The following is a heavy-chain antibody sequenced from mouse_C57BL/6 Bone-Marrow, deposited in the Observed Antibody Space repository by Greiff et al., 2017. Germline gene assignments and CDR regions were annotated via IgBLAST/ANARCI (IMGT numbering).Heavy chain of an antibody. Sequence: EVKLVESGGGLVKPGGSLKLSCAASGFTFSDYGMHWVRQAPEQGLEWVAYISSGSSTIYYADTVKGRFTISRDNAKNTLFLQMTSLRSEDTAMYYCARHYSNFWGQGTSVTVSS. CDR1: GFTFSDYG. CDR3: ARHYSNF. J-gene: IGHJ4*01. D-gene: IGHD2-5*01. CDR2: ISSGSSTI. V-gene: IGHV5-17*01.